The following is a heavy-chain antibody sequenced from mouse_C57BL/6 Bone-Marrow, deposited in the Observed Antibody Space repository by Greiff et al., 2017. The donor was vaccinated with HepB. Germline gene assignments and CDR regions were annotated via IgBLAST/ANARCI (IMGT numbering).Heavy chain of an antibody. D-gene: IGHD2-3*01. V-gene: IGHV1-64*01. CDR1: GYTFTSYW. CDR2: IHPNSGST. J-gene: IGHJ3*01. Sequence: QVQLQQPGAELVKPGASVKLSCKASGYTFTSYWMHWVKQRPGQGLEWIGMIHPNSGSTNYNEKFKSKATLTVDKSSSTAYMQLSSLTSEDSAVYWWAIYDGYPGFAYWGQGTLVTVSA. CDR3: AIYDGYPGFAY.